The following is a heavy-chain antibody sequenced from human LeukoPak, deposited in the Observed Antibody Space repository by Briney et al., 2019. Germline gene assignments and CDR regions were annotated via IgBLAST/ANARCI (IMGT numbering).Heavy chain of an antibody. CDR2: TNPNSGNT. V-gene: IGHV1-8*01. J-gene: IGHJ6*03. D-gene: IGHD6-19*01. Sequence: ASVKVSCKASGYTFTSYDINWVRQATGQGLEWMGWTNPNSGNTGYAQKFQGRVTMTRNTSISTAYMELSSLRSEDTAVYYCARGEYQWLTQNYYYYYMDVWGKGTTVTVSS. CDR1: GYTFTSYD. CDR3: ARGEYQWLTQNYYYYYMDV.